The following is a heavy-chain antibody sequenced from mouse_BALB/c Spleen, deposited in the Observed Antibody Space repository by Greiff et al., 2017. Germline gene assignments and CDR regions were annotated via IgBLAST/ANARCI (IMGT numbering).Heavy chain of an antibody. CDR3: ARCPYGNYERVDY. Sequence: EVNLVESGGGLVQPGGSRKLSCAASGFTFSSFGMHWVRQAPEKGLEWVAYISSGSSTIYYADTVKGRFTISRDNPKNTLFLQMTSLRSEDTAMYYCARCPYGNYERVDYWGQGTTLTVSS. CDR1: GFTFSSFG. J-gene: IGHJ2*01. V-gene: IGHV5-17*02. CDR2: ISSGSSTI. D-gene: IGHD2-1*01.